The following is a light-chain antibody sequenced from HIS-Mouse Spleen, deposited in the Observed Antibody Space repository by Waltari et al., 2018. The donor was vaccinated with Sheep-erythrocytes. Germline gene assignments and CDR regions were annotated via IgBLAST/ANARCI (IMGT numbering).Light chain of an antibody. Sequence: QSVLTRPRSVSGSPGQSFTISCTGTSRDVGGYNDASWYQQPPGKAPKLMIYDVSKRPSGVPDRFSGSKSGNTASLTISGLQAEDEADYYCCSYAGSYNHVFATGTKVTVL. CDR2: DVS. V-gene: IGLV2-11*01. CDR3: CSYAGSYNHV. J-gene: IGLJ1*01. CDR1: SRDVGGYND.